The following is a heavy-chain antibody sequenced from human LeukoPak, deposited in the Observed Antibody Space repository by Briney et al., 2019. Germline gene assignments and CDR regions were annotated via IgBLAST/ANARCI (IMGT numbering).Heavy chain of an antibody. CDR2: ISGSGGST. J-gene: IGHJ4*02. CDR3: AKETTDGCFDY. Sequence: GGSLRLSCAASGFTVSSNYMSWVRQAPGKGLEWVSAISGSGGSTYYADSVKGRFTISRDNSKNTLYLQMNSLRAEDTAVYYCAKETTDGCFDYWGQGTLVTVSS. CDR1: GFTVSSNY. V-gene: IGHV3-23*01. D-gene: IGHD1-1*01.